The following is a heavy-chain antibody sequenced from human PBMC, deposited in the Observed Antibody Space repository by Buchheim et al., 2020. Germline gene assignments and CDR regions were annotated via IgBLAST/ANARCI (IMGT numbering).Heavy chain of an antibody. D-gene: IGHD3-3*01. Sequence: QVQLQESGPGLVKPSQTLSLTCTVSGGAISSGDYYWNWIRQPPGKGLEWIGHIYYSGSTYYNPSLKSRVTISVDRSKNQFSLKLSSVTAADTAVYYCARGSVLRFLEYQTGWFDPWGQGTL. V-gene: IGHV4-30-4*01. CDR1: GGAISSGDYY. CDR2: IYYSGST. J-gene: IGHJ5*02. CDR3: ARGSVLRFLEYQTGWFDP.